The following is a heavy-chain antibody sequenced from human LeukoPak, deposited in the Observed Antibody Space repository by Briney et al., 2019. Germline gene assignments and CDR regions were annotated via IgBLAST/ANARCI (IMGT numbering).Heavy chain of an antibody. D-gene: IGHD2-21*02. J-gene: IGHJ4*02. CDR2: ISGSGGST. CDR3: AKDQGVVTAIRPLYYFDY. V-gene: IGHV3-23*01. CDR1: GFTFSSYA. Sequence: GGSLRPSCAVSGFTFSSYAMSWVRQAPGKGLGWVLAISGSGGSTYYEDSVKGRFTISRDNSKNTLYLQMNSLRAEDTAVYYCAKDQGVVTAIRPLYYFDYWGQGTLVTVSS.